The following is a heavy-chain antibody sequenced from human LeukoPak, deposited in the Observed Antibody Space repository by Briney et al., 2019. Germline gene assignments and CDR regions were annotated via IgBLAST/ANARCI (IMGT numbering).Heavy chain of an antibody. V-gene: IGHV4-34*01. CDR3: ARDERDGYNFFGY. CDR1: GGSFSGYY. J-gene: IGHJ4*02. CDR2: INHSGST. Sequence: SETLSLTCAVYGGSFSGYYWSWIRQPPGKGLEWIGEINHSGSTNYNPSLKSRVTISVDTSKNQFSLKLSSVTAADTAVYYCARDERDGYNFFGYWGQGTLVTVSS. D-gene: IGHD5-24*01.